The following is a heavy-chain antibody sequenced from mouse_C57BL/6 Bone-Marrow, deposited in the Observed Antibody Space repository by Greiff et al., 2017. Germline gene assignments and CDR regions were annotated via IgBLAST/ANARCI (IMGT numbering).Heavy chain of an antibody. J-gene: IGHJ3*01. CDR2: IDPENGDT. CDR3: TRIAY. Sequence: VHVKQSGAELVRPGASVKLSCTASGFNIKDDYMHWVKQRPEQGLEWIGWIDPENGDTEYASKFQGKATITVDPSSNTAYLQLSSLTSEDTAVYYCTRIAYWGQGTLVIVSA. V-gene: IGHV14-4*01. CDR1: GFNIKDDY.